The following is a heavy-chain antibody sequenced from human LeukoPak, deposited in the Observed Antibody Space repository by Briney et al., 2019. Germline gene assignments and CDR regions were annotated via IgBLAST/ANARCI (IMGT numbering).Heavy chain of an antibody. D-gene: IGHD2-2*03. V-gene: IGHV3-21*01. CDR2: ISSSSSYI. CDR1: GFTFSSFW. CDR3: ARDGYCSSTSCFRYYYYGMDV. J-gene: IGHJ6*02. Sequence: GGSLRLSCAASGFTFSSFWMSWVRQAPGKGLEWVSSISSSSSYIYYADSVKGRFTISRDNAKNSLYLQMNSLRAEDTAVYYCARDGYCSSTSCFRYYYYGMDVWGQGTTVTVSS.